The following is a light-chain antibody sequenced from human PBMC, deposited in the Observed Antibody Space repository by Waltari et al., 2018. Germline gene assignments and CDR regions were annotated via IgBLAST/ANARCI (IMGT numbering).Light chain of an antibody. J-gene: IGKJ4*01. V-gene: IGKV2-29*02. Sequence: DIVMTQTPLSLSVTPGQPASISRKPSPSLLHSAGKTFLFWYLQKPGQSPQPLTYEVASRFSGVPDRFSGSGSGTDFTLKISRVEAEDVGIYYCMQGIHLPPTFGGGTKVEIK. CDR1: PSLLHSAGKTF. CDR2: EVA. CDR3: MQGIHLPPT.